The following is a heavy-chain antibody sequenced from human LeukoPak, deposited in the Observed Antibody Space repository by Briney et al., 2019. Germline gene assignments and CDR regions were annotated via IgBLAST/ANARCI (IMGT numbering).Heavy chain of an antibody. Sequence: GGSLRLSCAASVFTFSRYSMDWVRQAPGKGLEWISHISTSSSTIYYADSVKGRFTISRDNAKNSLFLRMNNLRDEDTAVYYFVRGWPSNSFDYWGQGTLVTVSS. D-gene: IGHD1-1*01. CDR1: VFTFSRYS. CDR2: ISTSSSTI. V-gene: IGHV3-48*02. CDR3: VRGWPSNSFDY. J-gene: IGHJ4*02.